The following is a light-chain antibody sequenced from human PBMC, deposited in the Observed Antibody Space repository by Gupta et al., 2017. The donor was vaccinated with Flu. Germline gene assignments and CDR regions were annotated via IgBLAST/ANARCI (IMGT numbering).Light chain of an antibody. CDR1: QSVSTY. Sequence: DIQMTQSPSSLSASVGDRVTITCRASQSVSTYLNWYQQKPGKAPKFLIYFASTLQSGVPSRFSGSGSGTDFTLTISSLQPEDFATYYCQESYRLPYSFGQGTKLEIK. CDR2: FAS. J-gene: IGKJ2*03. V-gene: IGKV1-39*01. CDR3: QESYRLPYS.